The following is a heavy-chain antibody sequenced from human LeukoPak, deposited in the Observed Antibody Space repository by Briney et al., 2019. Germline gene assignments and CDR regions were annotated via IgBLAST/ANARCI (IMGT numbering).Heavy chain of an antibody. V-gene: IGHV3-33*01. J-gene: IGHJ6*02. CDR3: AREDIGYSSGWYPFYYYYGMDV. D-gene: IGHD6-19*01. Sequence: GGSQRLSCAASGFTFSSYGMHWVRQAPGKGLEWVAVIWYDGSNKYYADSVKGRFTISRDNSKNTLYLQMNSLRAEDTAVYYCAREDIGYSSGWYPFYYYYGMDVWGQGTTVTVSS. CDR2: IWYDGSNK. CDR1: GFTFSSYG.